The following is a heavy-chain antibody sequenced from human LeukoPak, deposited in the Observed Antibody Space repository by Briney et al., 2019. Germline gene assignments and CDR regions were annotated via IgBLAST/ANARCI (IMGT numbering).Heavy chain of an antibody. CDR2: IYYSGST. D-gene: IGHD3-16*01. Sequence: PSETLSLTCTVSGGSISSSSYYWGWIRQPPGKGLEWIGSIYYSGSTNYNPSLKSRVTISVDTSKNQFSLKLSSVTAADTAVYYCARLWGRSQDYWGQGTLVTVSS. J-gene: IGHJ4*02. CDR1: GGSISSSSYY. V-gene: IGHV4-39*07. CDR3: ARLWGRSQDY.